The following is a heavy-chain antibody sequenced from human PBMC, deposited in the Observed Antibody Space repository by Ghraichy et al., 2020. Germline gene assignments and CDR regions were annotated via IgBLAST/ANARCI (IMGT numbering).Heavy chain of an antibody. Sequence: SETLSLTCAVYGGSFSGYYWSWIRQPPGKGLEWIGEINHSGSTNYNPSLKSRVTISVDTSKNQFSLKLSSVTAADTAVYYCARRVTYYYDSSGYAYIDYWGQGTLVTVSS. CDR2: INHSGST. CDR3: ARRVTYYYDSSGYAYIDY. CDR1: GGSFSGYY. J-gene: IGHJ4*02. V-gene: IGHV4-34*01. D-gene: IGHD3-22*01.